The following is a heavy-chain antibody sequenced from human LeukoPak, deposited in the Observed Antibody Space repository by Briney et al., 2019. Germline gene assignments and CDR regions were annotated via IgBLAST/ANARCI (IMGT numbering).Heavy chain of an antibody. V-gene: IGHV1-24*01. CDR2: FDPEDGET. J-gene: IGHJ3*02. CDR3: ATAPTAVAGTQNAFDI. Sequence: ASVKVSCKVSGYTLTELSMHWVRQAPGKGLEWMEGFDPEDGETIYAQKFQGRVTMTEDTSTDTAYMELSSLRSEDTAVYYCATAPTAVAGTQNAFDIWGQGTMVTVSS. D-gene: IGHD6-19*01. CDR1: GYTLTELS.